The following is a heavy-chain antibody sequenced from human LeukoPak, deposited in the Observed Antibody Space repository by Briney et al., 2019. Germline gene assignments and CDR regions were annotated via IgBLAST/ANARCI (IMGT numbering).Heavy chain of an antibody. CDR1: GGSIYSYS. D-gene: IGHD5-24*01. CDR3: ATPSWSRDGYVGAFDI. CDR2: IYYSGST. J-gene: IGHJ3*02. V-gene: IGHV4-59*01. Sequence: SETLFLTCTVSGGSIYSYSWTWIRQPPGKGLEWIGYIYYSGSTNYNPSLKSRVTMSVDTSKNQFSLRLSSVTAADTAVYYCATPSWSRDGYVGAFDIWGQGTMVTVSS.